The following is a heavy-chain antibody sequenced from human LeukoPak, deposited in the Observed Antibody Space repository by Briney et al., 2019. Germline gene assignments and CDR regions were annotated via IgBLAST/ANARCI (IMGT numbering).Heavy chain of an antibody. CDR1: GFTFSSYW. CDR3: ARGSPRGTYCSS. D-gene: IGHD1-26*01. Sequence: GGFLRLSCAASGFTFSSYWMSWVRQAPGKGLQWVANIKQDESETYYVDSVKGRFTISRDNAKNSLYPQMNSLRAEDTAVYYCARGSPRGTYCSSWGQGTLVTVSS. CDR2: IKQDESET. V-gene: IGHV3-7*01. J-gene: IGHJ5*02.